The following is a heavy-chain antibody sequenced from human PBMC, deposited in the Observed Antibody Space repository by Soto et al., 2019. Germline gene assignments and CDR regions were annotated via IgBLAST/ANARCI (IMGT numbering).Heavy chain of an antibody. CDR1: GYSFSNYW. J-gene: IGHJ4*02. V-gene: IGHV5-51*01. CDR3: ARLPNLYSPYFDF. Sequence: PGESLKISCQTSGYSFSNYWIGWVRQMPGKGLEWMGILFPGDSDTKYSPSFQGHVTISVDKSITTAYLLFTSLKASDTAIYFCARLPNLYSPYFDFWGQGTLVTAPQ. CDR2: LFPGDSDT. D-gene: IGHD1-26*01.